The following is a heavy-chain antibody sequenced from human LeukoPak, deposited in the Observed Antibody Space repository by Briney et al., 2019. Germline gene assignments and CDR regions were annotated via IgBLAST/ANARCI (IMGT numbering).Heavy chain of an antibody. CDR3: ARVDPDSSSTLEVFDY. Sequence: VKPSETLSLTCTVSGGSISSYYWSWLRQPPGKGLEWIGYIYYSGSTDYNPSLKSRATISVDTSKNQFSLKLSSVAAADTALYYCARVDPDSSSTLEVFDYWGQGTLVTVSS. J-gene: IGHJ4*02. D-gene: IGHD6-6*01. CDR2: IYYSGST. V-gene: IGHV4-59*01. CDR1: GGSISSYY.